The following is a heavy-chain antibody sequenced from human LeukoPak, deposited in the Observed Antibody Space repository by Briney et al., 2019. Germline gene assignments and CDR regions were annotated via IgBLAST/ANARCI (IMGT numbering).Heavy chain of an antibody. CDR1: GVSISSGGYS. CDR3: ARGVVVTAILRGIDAFDI. V-gene: IGHV4-30-2*01. D-gene: IGHD2-21*02. J-gene: IGHJ3*02. Sequence: SQTLSLTCAVSGVSISSGGYSWSWIRQPPGKGLEWIGYIYHSGSTYYNPSLKSRVTITVDRSKNQFSLKLSSVTAADTAVYYCARGVVVTAILRGIDAFDIWGQGTMVTVSS. CDR2: IYHSGST.